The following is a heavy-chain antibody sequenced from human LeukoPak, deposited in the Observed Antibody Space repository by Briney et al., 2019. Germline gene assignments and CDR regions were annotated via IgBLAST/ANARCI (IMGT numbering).Heavy chain of an antibody. CDR2: IKQDGSEK. D-gene: IGHD4-23*01. CDR1: GLTFSSYW. CDR3: ARDRSRWYY. Sequence: GGSLRLSCAASGLTFSSYWMSWVRQAPGKGLEWVANIKQDGSEKYYVDSVKGRFTISRDNAKKSLYLQMNSLRVEDTAVYYCARDRSRWYYWGQGTLVPVSS. V-gene: IGHV3-7*03. J-gene: IGHJ4*02.